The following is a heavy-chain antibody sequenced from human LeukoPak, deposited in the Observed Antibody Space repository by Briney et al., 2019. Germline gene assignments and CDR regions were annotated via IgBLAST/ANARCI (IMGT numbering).Heavy chain of an antibody. CDR3: ARDPAAYSSNWFFDY. D-gene: IGHD6-13*01. V-gene: IGHV4-59*01. CDR2: KSYSEST. CDR1: GASISSNY. Sequence: SETLSLTCTVSGASISSNYWSWIRQPPGKGLEWIGYKSYSESTNYNPSLRSRVTISINTSKNQSSLKLSSVTAADTAVYYCARDPAAYSSNWFFDYWGQGALVTVSS. J-gene: IGHJ4*02.